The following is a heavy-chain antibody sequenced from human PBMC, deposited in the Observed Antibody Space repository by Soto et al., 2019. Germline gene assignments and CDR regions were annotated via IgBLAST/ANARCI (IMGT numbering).Heavy chain of an antibody. CDR3: ARVPRYGSAIY. CDR1: GGSISSYY. CDR2: IYYSGST. Sequence: QVQLQESGPGLVKPSETLSLTCTVSGGSISSYYWSWIRQPPGKGLEWIGYIYYSGSTNYNPSLKSRVTISVDTSKNQFSLKLSSVTAADTAVYYCARVPRYGSAIYWGQGTLVTVSS. V-gene: IGHV4-59*01. D-gene: IGHD3-10*01. J-gene: IGHJ4*02.